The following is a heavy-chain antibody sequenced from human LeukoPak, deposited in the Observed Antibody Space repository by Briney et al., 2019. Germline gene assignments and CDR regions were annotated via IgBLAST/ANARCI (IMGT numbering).Heavy chain of an antibody. Sequence: GGSLRLSCAASGFTFSSYWMSWVRQAPGKGLEWVANIKQDGSEKYYVDSVKGRFTISGDNAKNSLYLQMNSLRAEDTAVYYCARDLDGNYFDYWGQGTLVTVSS. CDR1: GFTFSSYW. J-gene: IGHJ4*02. V-gene: IGHV3-7*01. CDR2: IKQDGSEK. D-gene: IGHD5-24*01. CDR3: ARDLDGNYFDY.